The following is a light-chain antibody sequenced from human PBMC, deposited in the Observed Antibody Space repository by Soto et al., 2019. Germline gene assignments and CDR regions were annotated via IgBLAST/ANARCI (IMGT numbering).Light chain of an antibody. CDR3: QLYGTSPPVA. CDR2: SAS. V-gene: IGKV3-20*01. J-gene: IGKJ2*01. Sequence: ENVLTQSPGTLSLSPGERATLSCRASQSVTSTYLAWYQQKPGQAPRLLIFSASKRVTAIPDRFNGSGSGTDFTLTINGLEPEHSPGYYCQLYGTSPPVAFGQGTKLEMK. CDR1: QSVTSTY.